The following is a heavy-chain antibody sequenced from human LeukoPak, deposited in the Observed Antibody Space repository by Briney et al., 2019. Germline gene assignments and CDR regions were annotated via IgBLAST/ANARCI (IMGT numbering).Heavy chain of an antibody. CDR3: TRGLSTAAN. J-gene: IGHJ4*02. CDR2: IKQDGSDK. Sequence: PGGSLRLSCTASGFTFSSYWMSWVRQTPDKGLEWVANIKQDGSDKYYVDSVKGRFTISRDNAKNSVYLQMNSLRAEDTAVYYCTRGLSTAANWGQGALVTVSS. V-gene: IGHV3-7*05. D-gene: IGHD4-17*01. CDR1: GFTFSSYW.